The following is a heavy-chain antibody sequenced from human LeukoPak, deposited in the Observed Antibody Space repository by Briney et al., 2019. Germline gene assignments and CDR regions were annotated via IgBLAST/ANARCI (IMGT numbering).Heavy chain of an antibody. V-gene: IGHV1-8*01. CDR1: GYTFTSYD. CDR2: MNPNSGNT. J-gene: IGHJ4*02. Sequence: ASVKVSCKASGYTFTSYDINWVRQATGQGLEWMGWMNPNSGNTGYAQKFQGRVTMTRNTSISTAYMELSSLGSEDTAVYYCARGHYDILTEYYFDYWGQGTLVTVSS. CDR3: ARGHYDILTEYYFDY. D-gene: IGHD3-9*01.